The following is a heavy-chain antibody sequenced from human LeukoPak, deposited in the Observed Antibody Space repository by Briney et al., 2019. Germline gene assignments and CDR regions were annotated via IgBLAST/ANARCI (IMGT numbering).Heavy chain of an antibody. CDR3: ARDGVSSSSADFDY. CDR2: MNPNSGNT. CDR1: GYTFTSYD. J-gene: IGHJ4*02. Sequence: ASVKVSCKASGYTFTSYDINWVRQATGQGLEWMGWMNPNSGNTGYAQKFQGRVTMTRNTSISTAYMEPSSLRSEDTAVYYCARDGVSSSSADFDYWGQGTLVTVSS. V-gene: IGHV1-8*01. D-gene: IGHD6-6*01.